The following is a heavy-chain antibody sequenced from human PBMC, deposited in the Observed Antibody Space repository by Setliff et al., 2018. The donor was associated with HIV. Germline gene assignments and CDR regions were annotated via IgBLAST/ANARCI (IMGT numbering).Heavy chain of an antibody. CDR2: IDHSGSS. J-gene: IGHJ5*02. CDR1: GGSISSSSYY. Sequence: SETLSLTCTVSGGSISSSSYYWGWIRQAPGKGPEWVASIDHSGSSFFNPSLKRRLNISVDTSKNQFSLQLTAVTAADTAVYYCASLRHSSWYPWFDPWGQGNLVTVSS. D-gene: IGHD6-13*01. V-gene: IGHV4-39*01. CDR3: ASLRHSSWYPWFDP.